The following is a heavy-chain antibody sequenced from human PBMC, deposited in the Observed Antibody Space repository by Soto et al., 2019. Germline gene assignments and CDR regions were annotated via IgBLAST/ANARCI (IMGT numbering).Heavy chain of an antibody. D-gene: IGHD3-16*02. CDR3: ARVPPYDYIWGSYRPNDY. V-gene: IGHV1-8*01. CDR1: GYTFTSYD. J-gene: IGHJ4*02. Sequence: ASVKVSCKASGYTFTSYDINWVRQATGQGLEWMGWMNPNSGNTGYAQKFQGRVTMTRNTSISTAYMELSSLRSEDTAVYYCARVPPYDYIWGSYRPNDYWGQGTLVTVSS. CDR2: MNPNSGNT.